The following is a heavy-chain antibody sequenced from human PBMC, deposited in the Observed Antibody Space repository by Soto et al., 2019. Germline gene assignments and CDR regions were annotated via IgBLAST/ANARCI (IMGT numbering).Heavy chain of an antibody. Sequence: PVGSLSLSCVASGFSFSSYGMEWVRLAPGKGLEWVAATTYDGGIKHYVDSVKGRFTISRDNSKNTLYLQMNSLRVEDTATYYCAGALENPYFYYGLNVWGQGTTVTVSS. CDR2: TTYDGGIK. V-gene: IGHV3-30*03. CDR3: AGALENPYFYYGLNV. D-gene: IGHD1-1*01. J-gene: IGHJ6*02. CDR1: GFSFSSYG.